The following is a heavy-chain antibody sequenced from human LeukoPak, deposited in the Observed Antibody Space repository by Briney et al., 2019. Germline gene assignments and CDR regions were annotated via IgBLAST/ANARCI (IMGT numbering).Heavy chain of an antibody. J-gene: IGHJ4*02. CDR3: ATAGDAIDSVMIWDF. CDR2: FDPEDGKT. V-gene: IGHV1-24*01. Sequence: GASVKVSCKLSGNTLTEFSMHWVRQAPGKGLEWMGGFDPEDGKTIYAQKFQGRVTMTEGTSTDTAYMELSSLRSEDTAVYYCATAGDAIDSVMIWDFWGQGTLVTVSS. CDR1: GNTLTEFS. D-gene: IGHD3/OR15-3a*01.